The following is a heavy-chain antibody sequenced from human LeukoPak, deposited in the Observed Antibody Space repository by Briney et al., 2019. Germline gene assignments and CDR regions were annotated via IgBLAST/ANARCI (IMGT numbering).Heavy chain of an antibody. CDR3: ARDRTVAGRGPLDY. CDR1: GFTFSSYA. D-gene: IGHD6-19*01. CDR2: ISYDGSNK. Sequence: GGSLRLSWAASGFTFSSYAMHWVRQAPGKGLEWVAVISYDGSNKYYADSVKGRFTISRDNSKNTPYLQMNSLRAEDTAVYYCARDRTVAGRGPLDYWGQGTLVTVSS. V-gene: IGHV3-30*04. J-gene: IGHJ4*02.